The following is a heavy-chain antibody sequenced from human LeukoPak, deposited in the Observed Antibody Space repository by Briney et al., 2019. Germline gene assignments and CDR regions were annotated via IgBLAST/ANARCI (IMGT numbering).Heavy chain of an antibody. J-gene: IGHJ6*03. V-gene: IGHV1-69*13. CDR3: ARSAARRLYYYYMDV. Sequence: SVKVSRKASGGTFSSYAISWVRQAPGQGLEWMGGIIPIFGTANYAQKFQGRVTITADESTSTAYMELSSLRSEDTAVYYCARSAARRLYYYYMDVWGKGTTVTVSS. D-gene: IGHD2-2*01. CDR1: GGTFSSYA. CDR2: IIPIFGTA.